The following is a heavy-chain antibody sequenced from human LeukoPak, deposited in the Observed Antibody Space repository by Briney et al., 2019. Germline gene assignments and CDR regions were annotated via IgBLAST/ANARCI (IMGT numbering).Heavy chain of an antibody. Sequence: PGGSLRLSCAASGFTFSNYGMHWVRQAPGKGLEWLADIWYDGSNKYYADSVKGRFTISRDNSKNTLYLQMNSLRAEDTAVYYCARGDYYDSSGYSQYFQHWGQGTLVTVSS. D-gene: IGHD3-22*01. V-gene: IGHV3-33*01. CDR3: ARGDYYDSSGYSQYFQH. CDR1: GFTFSNYG. J-gene: IGHJ1*01. CDR2: IWYDGSNK.